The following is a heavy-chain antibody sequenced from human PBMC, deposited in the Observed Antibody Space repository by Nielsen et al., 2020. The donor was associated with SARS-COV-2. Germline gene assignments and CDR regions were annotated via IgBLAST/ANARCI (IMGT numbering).Heavy chain of an antibody. J-gene: IGHJ6*02. D-gene: IGHD3-10*01. Sequence: GESLKISCEVSGFTVTDTFMTWVRQAPGKGPEWVSVMYATAGTYYADSVKGRFTISRDNSKNTLFLHMNSLRAEDTAVYYCAKGNSKLSWFGELALYYYYYGLDVWGQGTTVTVSS. CDR1: GFTVTDTF. V-gene: IGHV3-53*01. CDR3: AKGNSKLSWFGELALYYYYYGLDV. CDR2: MYATAGT.